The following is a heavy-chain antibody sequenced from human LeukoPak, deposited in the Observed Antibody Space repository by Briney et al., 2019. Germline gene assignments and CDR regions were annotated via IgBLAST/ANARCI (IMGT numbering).Heavy chain of an antibody. D-gene: IGHD2-21*02. CDR2: IYYSGTT. CDR3: ARVTRRGYRPHPDAFDI. Sequence: KASETLSLTCTVSGGSISRYYWSWIRQPPGKGLEWIGYIYYSGTTSYNPSLKSRVTISVNTSKNQFSLKLSSVTAADTGVYLCARVTRRGYRPHPDAFDIWGQGAKVSGSS. J-gene: IGHJ3*02. V-gene: IGHV4-59*01. CDR1: GGSISRYY.